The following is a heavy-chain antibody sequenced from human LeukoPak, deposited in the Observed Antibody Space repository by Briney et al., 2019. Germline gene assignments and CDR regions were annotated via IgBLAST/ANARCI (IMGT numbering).Heavy chain of an antibody. CDR3: AKAPRAGGFGETLSDP. V-gene: IGHV3-53*01. Sequence: GGSLRLSCAASGFTVSSNYMSWVRQAPGKGLEWVSVIYSGGSTYYADSVKGRFTISRDNSKNTLYLQMNSLRAEDTAVYYCAKAPRAGGFGETLSDPWAQGTLVTVSS. J-gene: IGHJ5*02. CDR1: GFTVSSNY. D-gene: IGHD3-10*01. CDR2: IYSGGST.